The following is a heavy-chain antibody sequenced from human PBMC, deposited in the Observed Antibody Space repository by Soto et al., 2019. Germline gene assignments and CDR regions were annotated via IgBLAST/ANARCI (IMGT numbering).Heavy chain of an antibody. D-gene: IGHD3-3*01. V-gene: IGHV3-30-3*01. CDR2: ISYDGSRK. CDR3: ARDSYDFWSGYLTGGGMDV. Sequence: WSLRLSCAASGCTFSTYAMHWVRQAPGKGLDWVAIISYDGSRKHYADSVKGRFTISRDNSKNTLFLQMNSLRAEDTAVYYCARDSYDFWSGYLTGGGMDVWGQGTTVTVS. J-gene: IGHJ6*02. CDR1: GCTFSTYA.